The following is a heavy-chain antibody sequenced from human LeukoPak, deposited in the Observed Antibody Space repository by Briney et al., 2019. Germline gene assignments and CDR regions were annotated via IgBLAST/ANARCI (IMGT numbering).Heavy chain of an antibody. V-gene: IGHV4-59*12. CDR1: GGSISSYY. CDR3: ARVPNYYDSSDPGAFDI. D-gene: IGHD3-22*01. CDR2: IYYSGST. J-gene: IGHJ3*02. Sequence: SETLSLTCTVSGGSISSYYWSWIRQPPGKGLEWIGYIYYSGSTNYNPSLKSRVTISVDTSKNQFSLKLSSVTAADTAVYYCARVPNYYDSSDPGAFDIWGQGTMVTVSS.